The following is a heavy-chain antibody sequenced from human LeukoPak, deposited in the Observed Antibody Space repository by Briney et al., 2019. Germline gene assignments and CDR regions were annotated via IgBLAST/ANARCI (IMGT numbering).Heavy chain of an antibody. CDR2: ISYDGSNK. V-gene: IGHV3-30*04. CDR3: ARGGCISIVGATNSVPSLDY. J-gene: IGHJ4*02. D-gene: IGHD1-26*01. CDR1: GFTFSSYA. Sequence: GGSLRLSCAASGFTFSSYAMHWVRQAPGKGLEWVAVISYDGSNKYYADSVKGRFTISRDNSKNTLYLQMNSLRAEDTAVYYCARGGCISIVGATNSVPSLDYWGKGTLVNVSS.